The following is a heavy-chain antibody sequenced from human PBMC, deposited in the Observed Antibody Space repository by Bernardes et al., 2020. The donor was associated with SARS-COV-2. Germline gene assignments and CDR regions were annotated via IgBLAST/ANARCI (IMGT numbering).Heavy chain of an antibody. CDR2: INPSGGST. CDR1: GYTFTSYY. CDR3: ARDPSGTTSSYYSYGMDV. D-gene: IGHD1-1*01. J-gene: IGHJ6*02. Sequence: ASVKVSCKASGYTFTSYYMHWVRQAPGQGLEWMGIINPSGGSTSYAQKFQGRVTMTRDTSTSTVYMELSSLRSEDTAVYYCARDPSGTTSSYYSYGMDVWGQGTTVTVSS. V-gene: IGHV1-46*01.